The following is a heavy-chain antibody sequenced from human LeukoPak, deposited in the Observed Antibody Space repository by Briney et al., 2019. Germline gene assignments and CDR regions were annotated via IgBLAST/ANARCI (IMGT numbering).Heavy chain of an antibody. CDR3: ASPGSSGWYLNAFDI. D-gene: IGHD6-19*01. CDR1: GYSFTSYW. Sequence: GESLKISCKGSGYSFTSYWIGWVRQMPGKGLEWMGIIYPGDSDTRYSPSFQGQVTISADKPISTAYLQWSSLKASDTATYYCASPGSSGWYLNAFDIWGQGTMVTVSS. CDR2: IYPGDSDT. V-gene: IGHV5-51*04. J-gene: IGHJ3*02.